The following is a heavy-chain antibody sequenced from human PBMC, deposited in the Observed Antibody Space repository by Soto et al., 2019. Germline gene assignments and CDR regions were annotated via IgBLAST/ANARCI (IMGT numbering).Heavy chain of an antibody. CDR2: ISGSGGST. CDR3: AKGGGYCSSTSCYHYYYYYYMDV. Sequence: PGGSLRHSCAASGFTFSSYAMSWVRQAPGKGLEWVSAISGSGGSTYYADSVKGRFTISRDNSKNTLYLQMNSLRAEDTAVYYCAKGGGYCSSTSCYHYYYYYYMDVWGKGTTVTVSS. V-gene: IGHV3-23*01. J-gene: IGHJ6*03. CDR1: GFTFSSYA. D-gene: IGHD2-2*01.